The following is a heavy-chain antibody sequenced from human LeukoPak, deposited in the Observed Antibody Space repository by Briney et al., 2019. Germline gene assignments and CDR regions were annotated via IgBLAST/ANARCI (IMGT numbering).Heavy chain of an antibody. CDR2: ISSSSSTI. CDR3: ARDRAWYSSSWYWYFDL. D-gene: IGHD6-13*01. CDR1: GFTFSSYA. J-gene: IGHJ2*01. Sequence: PGGSLRLSCAGSGFTFSSYAMSWVRQAPGKGLEWVSYISSSSSTIYYADSVKGRFTISRDNAKNSLYLQMNSLRDEDTAVYYCARDRAWYSSSWYWYFDLWGRGTLVTVSS. V-gene: IGHV3-48*02.